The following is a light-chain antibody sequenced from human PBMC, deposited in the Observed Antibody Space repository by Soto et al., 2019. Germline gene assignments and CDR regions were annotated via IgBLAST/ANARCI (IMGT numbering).Light chain of an antibody. J-gene: IGKJ1*01. Sequence: AIQLTQSPSSLSASVGDRVTIACRASQDIRYDLGWYQQKPGKAPKLLIYAASSLQSEVPSRFSGSGSGTDFTLTISSLQPEDFATYYCLQDYTYPLAFGQGTNVELK. V-gene: IGKV1-6*01. CDR1: QDIRYD. CDR2: AAS. CDR3: LQDYTYPLA.